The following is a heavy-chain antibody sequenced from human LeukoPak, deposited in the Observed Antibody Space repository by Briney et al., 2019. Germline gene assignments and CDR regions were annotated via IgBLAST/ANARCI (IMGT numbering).Heavy chain of an antibody. D-gene: IGHD6-13*01. Sequence: GGSLRLSCAASGFTFSNYWMSWVRQAPGKGLEWVANIKYDGSEKNYVDSVKGRFTISRDNTKKSLYLQMNSLRAEDTAVYYCAAAGVFYWGQGTLVTVVS. CDR2: IKYDGSEK. CDR3: AAAGVFY. V-gene: IGHV3-7*01. J-gene: IGHJ4*02. CDR1: GFTFSNYW.